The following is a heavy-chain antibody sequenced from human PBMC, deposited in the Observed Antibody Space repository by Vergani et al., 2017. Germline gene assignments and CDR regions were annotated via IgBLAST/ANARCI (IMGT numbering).Heavy chain of an antibody. D-gene: IGHD1-1*01. CDR1: GFIFNNYD. Sequence: QVQLVESGGGVVQPGRSLGLSCAASGFIFNNYDIHWVRQAPGKGLEWVALISYDGSSKYYADSVKGRFTVSRDNSKNTLFLQMISLRSEDTAVYYCAKPNNWNFVDSWGQGGLVTVSS. CDR3: AKPNNWNFVDS. CDR2: ISYDGSSK. J-gene: IGHJ4*02. V-gene: IGHV3-30*18.